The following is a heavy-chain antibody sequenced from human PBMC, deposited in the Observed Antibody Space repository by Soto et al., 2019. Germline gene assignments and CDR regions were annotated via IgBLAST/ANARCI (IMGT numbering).Heavy chain of an antibody. J-gene: IGHJ5*02. CDR1: GFTFSNYN. CDR2: ISSSGTTI. CDR3: ARLELRRVVWFDP. V-gene: IGHV3-48*01. Sequence: GGSLRLSCAASGFTFSNYNMNWVRQAPGKGLEWVSYISSSGTTIYYADSVKGRFTISRDNAKNSLYLQMNSLRAEDTAVYYCARLELRRVVWFDPWGQGTLVTVSS. D-gene: IGHD1-7*01.